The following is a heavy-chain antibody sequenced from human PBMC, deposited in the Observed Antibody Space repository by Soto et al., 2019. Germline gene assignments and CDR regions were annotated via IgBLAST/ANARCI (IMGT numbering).Heavy chain of an antibody. CDR3: ASSFSWYYSI. V-gene: IGHV3-21*01. CDR2: ISDSGSHI. D-gene: IGHD6-13*01. CDR1: GFTFSGSS. Sequence: GSLRLSCVASGFTFSGSSMNWVRQAPGKGLERASSISDSGSHIYYADSVKGRFTNSRDNAKNSLFLQMNSLRAEDTALYYCASSFSWYYSIWGQGTLVTVSS. J-gene: IGHJ4*02.